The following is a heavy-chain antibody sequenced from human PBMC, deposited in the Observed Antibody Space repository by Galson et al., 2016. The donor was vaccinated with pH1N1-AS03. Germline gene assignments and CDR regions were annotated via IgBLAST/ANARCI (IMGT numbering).Heavy chain of an antibody. V-gene: IGHV4-4*07. CDR3: ARDRDPRVREFDF. CDR2: TCVSGTT. J-gene: IGHJ4*02. D-gene: IGHD3-10*01. Sequence: QPAGKGLEWVGRTCVSGTTNYNPSLKSRVTVSADTAKNQFSLKMNSVTAADTAIYYCARDRDPRVREFDFWGQGILVTVSS.